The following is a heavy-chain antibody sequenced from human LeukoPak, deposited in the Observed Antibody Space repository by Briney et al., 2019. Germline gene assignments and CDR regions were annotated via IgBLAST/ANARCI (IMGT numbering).Heavy chain of an antibody. Sequence: SGGSLRLSCAASGFTFSSYAMSWVRQAPGKGLEWVSAISGSGGSTYYADSVKGQFTISRDNSKNTLYLQMNSLRAEDTAVYYCAKDFSYSAYSTSSGYFDYWGQGTLVTVSS. CDR1: GFTFSSYA. D-gene: IGHD6-6*01. CDR2: ISGSGGST. J-gene: IGHJ4*02. V-gene: IGHV3-23*01. CDR3: AKDFSYSAYSTSSGYFDY.